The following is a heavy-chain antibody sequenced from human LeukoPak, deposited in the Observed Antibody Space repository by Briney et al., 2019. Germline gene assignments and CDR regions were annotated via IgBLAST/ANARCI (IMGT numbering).Heavy chain of an antibody. CDR2: ISSSSSYI. J-gene: IGHJ4*02. Sequence: GGSLRLSCAASGFTFSSYSMNWVRQVPGKGLEWVSSISSSSSYIYYADSVKGRFTISRDNAKNSLYLQMNSLRAEDTAVYYCAIVRWFGELLNYWGQGTLVTVSS. CDR1: GFTFSSYS. V-gene: IGHV3-21*01. D-gene: IGHD3-10*01. CDR3: AIVRWFGELLNY.